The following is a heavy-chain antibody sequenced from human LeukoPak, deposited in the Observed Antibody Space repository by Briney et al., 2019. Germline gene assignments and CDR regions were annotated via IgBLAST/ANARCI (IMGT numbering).Heavy chain of an antibody. D-gene: IGHD4/OR15-4a*01. Sequence: GGSLRLSCAASGFTFSNYWMHWVRQAPGKGLEWVSFIFSSTHYSDSVKGRFTISRDNSKNTLYLQMNSLRAEDTAVYYCARRAGAYSHPYDYWGQGTLVTVSS. CDR2: IFSST. J-gene: IGHJ4*02. CDR3: ARRAGAYSHPYDY. CDR1: GFTFSNYW. V-gene: IGHV3-53*01.